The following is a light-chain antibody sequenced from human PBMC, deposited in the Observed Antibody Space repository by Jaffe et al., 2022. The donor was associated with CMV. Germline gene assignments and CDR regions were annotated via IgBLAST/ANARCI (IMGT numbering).Light chain of an antibody. CDR3: CSYAGSSTFSYV. V-gene: IGLV2-23*02. Sequence: QSALTQPASVSGSPGQSITISCTGTSSDVGSYNLVSWYQQHPGKAPKLMIYEVSKRPSGVSNRFSGSKSGNTASLTISGLQAEDEADYYCCSYAGSSTFSYVFGGGTKLTVL. J-gene: IGLJ3*02. CDR2: EVS. CDR1: SSDVGSYNL.